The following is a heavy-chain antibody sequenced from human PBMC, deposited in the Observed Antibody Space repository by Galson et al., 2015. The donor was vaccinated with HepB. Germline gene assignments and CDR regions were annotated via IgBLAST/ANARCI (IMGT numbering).Heavy chain of an antibody. CDR2: INAGNGNT. V-gene: IGHV1-3*01. CDR1: GYTFTSYA. D-gene: IGHD1-26*01. J-gene: IGHJ3*02. Sequence: SVKVSCKASGYTFTSYAMHWVRQAPGQRLEWMGWINAGNGNTKYSQKFQGRVTITRDTSASTAYMELSSLRSEDTAVYYCAREKTSGSYYLDAFDIWGQGTMVTVSS. CDR3: AREKTSGSYYLDAFDI.